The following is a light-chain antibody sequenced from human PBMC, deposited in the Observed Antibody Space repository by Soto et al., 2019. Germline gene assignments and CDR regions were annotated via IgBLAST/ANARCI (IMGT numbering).Light chain of an antibody. J-gene: IGKJ4*01. CDR3: QQYNSYPLT. Sequence: DIQMTQSPSALSASVGDRVTITCRASQSISSWLAWYQQRPGKAPKLLIYKASSLESGVPSRFSGSGSGTEFTLTISSLQPDDFATYCCQQYNSYPLTFGGGTKVDIK. CDR2: KAS. V-gene: IGKV1-5*03. CDR1: QSISSW.